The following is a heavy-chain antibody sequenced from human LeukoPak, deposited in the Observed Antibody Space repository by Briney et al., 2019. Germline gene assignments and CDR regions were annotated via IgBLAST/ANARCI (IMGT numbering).Heavy chain of an antibody. CDR1: GYTLTELS. CDR2: FDPEDGEA. J-gene: IGHJ4*02. CDR3: AQYCTNGVCRYYFDY. V-gene: IGHV1-24*01. Sequence: ASVKVSCKVSGYTLTELSMHWVRQAPGKGLEWMGGFDPEDGEAIYAQKFRGRVTMTEDTSTDTAYMELSSLRSEDTAVYYCAQYCTNGVCRYYFDYWGQGTLVTVSS. D-gene: IGHD2-8*01.